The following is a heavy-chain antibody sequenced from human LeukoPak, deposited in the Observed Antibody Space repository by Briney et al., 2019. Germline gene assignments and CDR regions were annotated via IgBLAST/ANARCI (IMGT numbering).Heavy chain of an antibody. J-gene: IGHJ4*02. CDR1: GYAFTSYY. Sequence: ASVKVSCKASGYAFTSYYMHWVRQAPAQGLEWMGIINPSGGSTSYAQNFQGRVTMTRDTSTSTVYMELSGLRSEDTAVYYCGCGGPDYWGQGTLVTVSS. CDR3: GCGGPDY. V-gene: IGHV1-46*01. CDR2: INPSGGST. D-gene: IGHD2-21*01.